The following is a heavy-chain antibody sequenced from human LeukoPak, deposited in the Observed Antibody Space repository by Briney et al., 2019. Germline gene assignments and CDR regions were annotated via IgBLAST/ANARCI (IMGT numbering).Heavy chain of an antibody. CDR1: GGSISSGGYS. V-gene: IGHV4-61*08. J-gene: IGHJ4*02. CDR3: ARHEDTAMVVSPFDS. Sequence: KPSETLSLTCAVSGGSISSGGYSWSWIRQPPGKGLEWIGYIYYSGSTNYNPSLKSRVIISVDTSKNQFSLKVTSVTAADTAVYYCARHEDTAMVVSPFDSWGQGTLVTVSS. CDR2: IYYSGST. D-gene: IGHD5-18*01.